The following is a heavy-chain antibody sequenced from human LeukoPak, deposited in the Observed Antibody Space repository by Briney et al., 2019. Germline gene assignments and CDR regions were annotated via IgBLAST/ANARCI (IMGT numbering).Heavy chain of an antibody. Sequence: SETLSLTCNASGGTISSYYWSWLRQPPGKGLEWMGYIYYSWSTNYNPSLKSRATISVDTSKNQFSLKLSSVTAADTAVYYCARDPGGYPCRSTSCYPPSGPYYYYGMDVWGKGTTVTVSS. CDR3: ARDPGGYPCRSTSCYPPSGPYYYYGMDV. CDR2: IYYSWST. V-gene: IGHV4-59*01. D-gene: IGHD2-2*01. CDR1: GGTISSYY. J-gene: IGHJ6*04.